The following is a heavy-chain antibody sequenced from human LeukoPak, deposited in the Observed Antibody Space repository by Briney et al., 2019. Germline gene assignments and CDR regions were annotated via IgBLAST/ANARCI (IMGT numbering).Heavy chain of an antibody. Sequence: PSETLSLTCTVSGGSISSYYWSWIRQPPGKGLEWIGYIYYSGSTNYNPSLKSRVTISVDTSKNQFSLKLSSVTAADTAVYYCASQGRDGSSTPGWFDPWGQGTLVTVSS. CDR1: GGSISSYY. CDR3: ASQGRDGSSTPGWFDP. J-gene: IGHJ5*02. CDR2: IYYSGST. D-gene: IGHD6-13*01. V-gene: IGHV4-59*12.